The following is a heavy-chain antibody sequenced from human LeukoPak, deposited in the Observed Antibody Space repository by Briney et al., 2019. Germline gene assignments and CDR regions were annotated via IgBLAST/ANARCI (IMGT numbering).Heavy chain of an antibody. CDR2: ISWNSGSI. CDR1: GFTFDDYA. J-gene: IGHJ6*03. Sequence: GRSLRLSCAASGFTFDDYAMHWVRQAPGKGLEWVSGISWNSGSIGYADSVKGRFTISRDNAKNSLYLQMNSLRAGDMALYYCAKGGAYYYYYYMDVWGKGTTVTVSS. CDR3: AKGGAYYYYYYMDV. V-gene: IGHV3-9*03. D-gene: IGHD4/OR15-4a*01.